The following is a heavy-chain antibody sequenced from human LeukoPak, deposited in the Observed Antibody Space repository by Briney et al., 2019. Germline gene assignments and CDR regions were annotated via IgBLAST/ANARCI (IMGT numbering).Heavy chain of an antibody. V-gene: IGHV1-18*01. Sequence: GASVKASCKASGGTFSSYAISWVRQAPGQGLEWMGWISAYNGNTNYAQKLQGRVTMTTDTSTSTAYMELRSLRSDDTAVYYCARDYYDSSGYSSIWGQGTMVTVSS. CDR1: GGTFSSYA. CDR3: ARDYYDSSGYSSI. J-gene: IGHJ3*02. D-gene: IGHD3-22*01. CDR2: ISAYNGNT.